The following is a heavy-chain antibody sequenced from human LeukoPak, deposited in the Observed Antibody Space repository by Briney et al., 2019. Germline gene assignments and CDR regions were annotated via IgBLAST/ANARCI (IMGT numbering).Heavy chain of an antibody. J-gene: IGHJ4*02. CDR3: ARNSGSYYALDC. Sequence: GASVKVSCKASGGTFSSYAISWVRQAPGQGLEWMGGIIPIFGTANYAQKFQVRVTITADGSTSTAYMELSSLRSEDTAVYYCARNSGSYYALDCWGQGTLVTVSS. V-gene: IGHV1-69*13. CDR1: GGTFSSYA. D-gene: IGHD1-26*01. CDR2: IIPIFGTA.